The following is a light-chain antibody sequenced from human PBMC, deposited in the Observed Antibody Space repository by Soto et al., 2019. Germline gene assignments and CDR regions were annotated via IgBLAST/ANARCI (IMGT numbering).Light chain of an antibody. CDR2: WAS. CDR1: QSVLYSSNSKNY. CDR3: QQYYGTPLT. Sequence: DIVMTQSPDSLAVSLGERATINCKSSQSVLYSSNSKNYLAWYQQKPGQPLKLLIYWASTRESGVPDRFSGSGTGTDFTLTISSLQAEDVEVYYCQQYYGTPLTFGGGTKVEIK. J-gene: IGKJ4*01. V-gene: IGKV4-1*01.